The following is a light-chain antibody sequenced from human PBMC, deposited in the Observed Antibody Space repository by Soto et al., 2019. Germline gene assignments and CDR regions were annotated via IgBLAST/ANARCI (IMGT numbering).Light chain of an antibody. CDR1: QSISTW. V-gene: IGKV1-5*03. Sequence: IQMTQSPSTLSASVGDRVTITCRASQSISTWLVWYQQKPGKAPKLVIYKASSLESGVPSRFSGSGFGTEFTLTISSLQPDDFATYYCHQYNTYSWTFGQGTKVEIK. CDR3: HQYNTYSWT. CDR2: KAS. J-gene: IGKJ1*01.